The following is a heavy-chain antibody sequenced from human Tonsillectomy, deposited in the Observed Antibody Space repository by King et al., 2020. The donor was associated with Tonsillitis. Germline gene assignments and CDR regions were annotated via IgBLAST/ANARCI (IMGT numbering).Heavy chain of an antibody. CDR2: ISYDGYNK. Sequence: VQLVESGGNMVQPGTSLRLSCAASGFIFSNYAMHWVRQAPGKGLEWVAVISYDGYNKYYADSVTGRFTISRDNSKSTLYLQMNGLRPEDAALYYCARVRDAMVRGGGSGYYSHWGQGTLVTVSS. CDR1: GFIFSNYA. D-gene: IGHD3-10*01. V-gene: IGHV3-30*04. CDR3: ARVRDAMVRGGGSGYYSH. J-gene: IGHJ4*02.